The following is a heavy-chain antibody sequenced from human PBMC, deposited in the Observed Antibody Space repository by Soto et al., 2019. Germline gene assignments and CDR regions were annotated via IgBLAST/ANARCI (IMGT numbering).Heavy chain of an antibody. CDR2: IYYSGST. Sequence: SETLSLTCTVSGGSISSSSYYWGWIRQPPGKGLEWIGSIYYSGSTYYNPSLKSRVTISVDTSKNQFSLKLSSVTAADTAVYYCARVAQVPFDYWGQGTLVTSPQ. CDR1: GGSISSSSYY. CDR3: ARVAQVPFDY. J-gene: IGHJ4*02. V-gene: IGHV4-39*01.